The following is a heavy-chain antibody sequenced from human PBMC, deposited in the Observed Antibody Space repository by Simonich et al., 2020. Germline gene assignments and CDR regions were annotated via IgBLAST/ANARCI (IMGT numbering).Heavy chain of an antibody. CDR2: INPNRGGT. D-gene: IGHD1-26*01. CDR1: GYTFTGYY. Sequence: QVQLVQSGAEVKKPGASVKVSCKASGYTFTGYYMHWVRQAPGQGLEWMGRINPNRGGTNYAQKFQGRVTMTRDTSISTAYMELSRLRSDDTAVYYGARDLRGSYYYYYMDVWGKGTTVTVSS. J-gene: IGHJ6*03. V-gene: IGHV1-2*02. CDR3: ARDLRGSYYYYYMDV.